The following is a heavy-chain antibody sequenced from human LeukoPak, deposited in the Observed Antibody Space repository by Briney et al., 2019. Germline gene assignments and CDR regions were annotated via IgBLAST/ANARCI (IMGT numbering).Heavy chain of an antibody. V-gene: IGHV4-59*08. Sequence: SETLSLTCPVSGGSISGYYWSWIRQPPGKGLGWIGYIYYSGSTNQNPSLKSRVTMSVDTSKNQFSLNLSSVTAADTAVYYCARHVSPFYYGSGSDFSWFDPWGLGTLVTVSS. D-gene: IGHD3-10*01. CDR3: ARHVSPFYYGSGSDFSWFDP. CDR2: IYYSGST. J-gene: IGHJ5*02. CDR1: GGSISGYY.